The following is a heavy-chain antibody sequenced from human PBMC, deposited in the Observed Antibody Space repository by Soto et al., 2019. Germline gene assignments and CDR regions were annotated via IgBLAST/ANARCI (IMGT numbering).Heavy chain of an antibody. CDR3: ARGPPIVGNTTPLNS. J-gene: IGHJ4*02. D-gene: IGHD1-26*01. CDR2: IYHAGST. CDR1: GGSITNSNW. Sequence: QVQLQESGPRLVKPSGTLSLTCTVSGGSITNSNWWGWVRLPPAKGLEWIGDIYHAGSTKYNPSLERRVTMSVDTSNNQSALTLTSVTAADTAVYFCARGPPIVGNTTPLNSWGQGTLVTVS. V-gene: IGHV4-4*02.